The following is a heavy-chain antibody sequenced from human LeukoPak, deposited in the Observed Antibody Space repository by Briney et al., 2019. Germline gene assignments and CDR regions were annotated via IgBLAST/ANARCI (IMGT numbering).Heavy chain of an antibody. D-gene: IGHD6-6*01. CDR2: INHSGST. J-gene: IGHJ6*03. CDR1: GGSFSGYY. V-gene: IGHV4-34*01. CDR3: ARGRGAARPRPNLYYYYYYMDV. Sequence: SETLSLTCAVYGGSFSGYYWSWIRQPPGKGLEWIGEINHSGSTNHNPSLKSRVTISVDTSKNQFSLKLSSVTAADTAVYYCARGRGAARPRPNLYYYYYYMDVWGKGTTVTVSS.